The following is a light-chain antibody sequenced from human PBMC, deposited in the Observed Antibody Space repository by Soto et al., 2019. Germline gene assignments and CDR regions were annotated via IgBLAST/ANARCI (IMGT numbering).Light chain of an antibody. CDR3: SSYAGAITFYV. CDR2: EVN. J-gene: IGLJ1*01. V-gene: IGLV2-23*02. Sequence: QSVLTQPASVSGSPGQSITISCTGTSSDVGTYTLVSWYQQHPGKAPKLVIYEVNKRPAGVSKRFSGSKSGDTASLTISGLQAEDEADYYCSSYAGAITFYVFGTGTKVNGL. CDR1: SSDVGTYTL.